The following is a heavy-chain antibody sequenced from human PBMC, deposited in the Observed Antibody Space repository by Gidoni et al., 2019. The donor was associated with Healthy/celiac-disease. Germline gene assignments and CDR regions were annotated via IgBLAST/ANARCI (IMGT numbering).Heavy chain of an antibody. CDR2: INHSGST. V-gene: IGHV4-34*01. CDR1: GGSFSGYY. D-gene: IGHD1-26*01. Sequence: QVQLQQWGAGLLKPSETLSLTCAVYGGSFSGYYWSWIRQPPGKGLEWIGEINHSGSTNYNPSLKSRVTISVDTSKNQFSLKLSSVTAADTAVYYCARVRWELPVGLDWGQGTLVTVSS. J-gene: IGHJ4*02. CDR3: ARVRWELPVGLD.